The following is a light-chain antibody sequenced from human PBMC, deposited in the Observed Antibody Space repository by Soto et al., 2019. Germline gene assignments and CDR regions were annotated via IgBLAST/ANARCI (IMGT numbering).Light chain of an antibody. J-gene: IGLJ7*01. CDR1: SGSVSTNYY. CDR2: STN. V-gene: IGLV8-61*01. Sequence: QTVVTQEPSFSVSPGGTVTLTCGLSSGSVSTNYYPSWYQQTPGQAPRTLIYSTNTRSSGVPDRFSGSILGNKAALPITGAQADDESAYSCVLYMGSGIAVFGGGTQLTVL. CDR3: VLYMGSGIAV.